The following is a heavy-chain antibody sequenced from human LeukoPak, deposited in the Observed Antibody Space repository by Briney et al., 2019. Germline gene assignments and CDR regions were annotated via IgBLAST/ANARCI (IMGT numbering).Heavy chain of an antibody. Sequence: GGSLRLSCAASGFTFSSYAMHWVRQAPGKGLEWVAVISYDGSNKYYADSVKGRFTISRDNSKNTLYLQMNSLRAEDTAVYYCAGADYYDSSGYYSLFDYWGQGTLVTVSS. J-gene: IGHJ4*02. D-gene: IGHD3-22*01. CDR3: AGADYYDSSGYYSLFDY. CDR1: GFTFSSYA. V-gene: IGHV3-30*04. CDR2: ISYDGSNK.